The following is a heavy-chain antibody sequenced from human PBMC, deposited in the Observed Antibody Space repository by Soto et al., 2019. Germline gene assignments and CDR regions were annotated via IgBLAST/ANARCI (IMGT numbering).Heavy chain of an antibody. Sequence: PGGSLRLSCAASGFTFSSYWMSWVRQAPGKGLEWVANIKQDGSEKYYVDSEKGRFTISIDNAKNSLYLQMNSLRAEDTAVYYCARDRRYYGSGSSVDYWGQGTLVTVSS. CDR2: IKQDGSEK. V-gene: IGHV3-7*05. CDR1: GFTFSSYW. D-gene: IGHD3-10*01. J-gene: IGHJ4*02. CDR3: ARDRRYYGSGSSVDY.